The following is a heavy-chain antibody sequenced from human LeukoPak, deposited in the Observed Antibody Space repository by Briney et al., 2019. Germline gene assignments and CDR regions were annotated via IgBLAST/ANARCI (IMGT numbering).Heavy chain of an antibody. CDR2: IYYSGST. J-gene: IGHJ4*02. V-gene: IGHV4-61*01. CDR3: ARGHSYGYTDYFDY. D-gene: IGHD5-18*01. CDR1: GYSISSDYY. Sequence: SETLSLTCAVSGYSISSDYYWPWIRQPPGKGLEWIEYIYYSGSTNYNPSLKSRVTISVDTSKNQFSLKLSSVTAADTAVYYCARGHSYGYTDYFDYWGQGTLVTVSS.